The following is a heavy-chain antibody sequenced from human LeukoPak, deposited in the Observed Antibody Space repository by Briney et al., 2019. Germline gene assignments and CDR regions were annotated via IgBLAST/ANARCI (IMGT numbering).Heavy chain of an antibody. D-gene: IGHD1-26*01. CDR3: AKESQWDRYFDY. V-gene: IGHV3-30*18. Sequence: GRSLRLSCAASGFTFSSYGMHWVRQAPGKGLEWVAVISYDGSNKYYADSVKGRFTISRDNSKNTLYLQMNSLRAGDTAVYYCAKESQWDRYFDYWGQGTLVTVSS. J-gene: IGHJ4*02. CDR1: GFTFSSYG. CDR2: ISYDGSNK.